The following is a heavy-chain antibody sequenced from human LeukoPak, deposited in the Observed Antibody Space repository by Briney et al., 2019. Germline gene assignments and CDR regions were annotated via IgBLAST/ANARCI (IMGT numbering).Heavy chain of an antibody. CDR1: GYTFTSYG. CDR2: ISAYNGNT. D-gene: IGHD6-6*01. V-gene: IGHV1-18*01. Sequence: GASVKVSCKASGYTFTSYGIGWVRQAPGQGLEWMGWISAYNGNTNYAQKLQGRVTMTTDTSTSTAYMELRSLRSDDTAVYYCARAGRRLKKYSRASPYMDVWGKGTTVTVSS. CDR3: ARAGRRLKKYSRASPYMDV. J-gene: IGHJ6*03.